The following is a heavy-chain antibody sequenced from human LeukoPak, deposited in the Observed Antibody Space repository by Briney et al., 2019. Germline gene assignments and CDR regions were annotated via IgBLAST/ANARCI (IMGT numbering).Heavy chain of an antibody. CDR2: VNSDGSAT. D-gene: IGHD3-22*01. J-gene: IGHJ5*02. Sequence: GGSLRLSCAASGFTFRSYWMHWVRQAPGKGLVWVSRVNSDGSATNYADSVKGRFTISRDNAKNTLYLQMNSLRAEDTAVYYCTRGDRDNIGLDWFDPWGQGTLVTVSS. CDR3: TRGDRDNIGLDWFDP. V-gene: IGHV3-74*01. CDR1: GFTFRSYW.